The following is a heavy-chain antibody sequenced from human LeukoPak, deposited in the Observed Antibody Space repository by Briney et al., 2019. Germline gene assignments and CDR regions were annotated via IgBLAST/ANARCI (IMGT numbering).Heavy chain of an antibody. V-gene: IGHV4-34*01. CDR1: GGSFSGYY. J-gene: IGHJ4*02. CDR3: ARPLPFGVVIDFDY. CDR2: INHSGST. Sequence: SETLSLTCAVYGGSFSGYYWSWIRQPPGKGLEWIGEINHSGSTNYNPALKSGGTISVDTSKDQFSLQLSSVTAADTAVEYCARPLPFGVVIDFDYWGQGTLVSVSS. D-gene: IGHD3-3*01.